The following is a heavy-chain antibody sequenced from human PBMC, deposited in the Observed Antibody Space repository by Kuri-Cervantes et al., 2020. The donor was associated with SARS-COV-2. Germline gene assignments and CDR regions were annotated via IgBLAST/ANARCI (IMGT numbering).Heavy chain of an antibody. Sequence: GESLKISCAASGFSFSHAWMSWVRQAPGKGLEWVSVIYSGGGTYYTDSVKGRFTISRDNSKNTLYFQMNSLRAEDTAVYYCAGSRRDAYTFDFWGQGTLVTVSS. J-gene: IGHJ4*02. V-gene: IGHV3-53*01. CDR3: AGSRRDAYTFDF. CDR2: IYSGGGT. CDR1: GFSFSHAW. D-gene: IGHD5-24*01.